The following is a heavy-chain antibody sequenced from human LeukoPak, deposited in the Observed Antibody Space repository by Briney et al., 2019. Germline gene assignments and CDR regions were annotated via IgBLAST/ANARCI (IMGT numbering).Heavy chain of an antibody. D-gene: IGHD3-22*01. J-gene: IGHJ4*02. CDR1: GFTLSSYA. Sequence: PGGSLRLSCAASGFTLSSYAMSWVRQAPGKGLEWVSAISGSGGSTYYADSVKGRFTISRDNSKNTLYLQMNSLRAEDTAVYYCAKDLTYYDSSGVDYWGQGTLVTVSS. CDR3: AKDLTYYDSSGVDY. V-gene: IGHV3-23*01. CDR2: ISGSGGST.